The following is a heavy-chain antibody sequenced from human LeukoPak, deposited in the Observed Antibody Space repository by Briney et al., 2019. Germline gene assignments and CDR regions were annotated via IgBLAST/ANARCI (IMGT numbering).Heavy chain of an antibody. V-gene: IGHV3-74*01. CDR1: GFTFSSYW. Sequence: QPGGSLILSCAASGFTFSSYWMHWVRQAPGKGLVWVSRINIDGSSTSYADSVKGRFTISRDNANNTLYVQMNSLRAEDTAVYYCARGPYGSATDYWGQGTLVTVSS. D-gene: IGHD3-10*01. J-gene: IGHJ4*02. CDR3: ARGPYGSATDY. CDR2: INIDGSST.